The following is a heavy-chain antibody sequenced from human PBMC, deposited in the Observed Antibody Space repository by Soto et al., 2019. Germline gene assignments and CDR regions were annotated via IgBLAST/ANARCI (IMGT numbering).Heavy chain of an antibody. CDR3: ARSPGFLEWLSGPYLF. J-gene: IGHJ4*02. D-gene: IGHD3-3*01. Sequence: PSETLSLTCTVSGGSISSYYWIWIRQPPGKGLEWIGYIYYSGSTNYNPSLKSRVTISVDTSKNQFSLKLSSVTAADTAVYYCARSPGFLEWLSGPYLFWGQGTLVTVSS. CDR2: IYYSGST. CDR1: GGSISSYY. V-gene: IGHV4-59*01.